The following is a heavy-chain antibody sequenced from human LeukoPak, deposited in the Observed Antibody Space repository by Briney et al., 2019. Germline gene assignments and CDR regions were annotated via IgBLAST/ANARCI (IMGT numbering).Heavy chain of an antibody. CDR1: GGTFSSYA. CDR3: ARAIFGVVGYYYMDV. Sequence: SVKVSCKASGGTFSSYAISWVRQAPGQGLEWMGGMIPIFGTANYAQKFQGRVTITADESTSTAYMELSSLRSEDTAVYYCARAIFGVVGYYYMDVWGKGTTVTVSS. V-gene: IGHV1-69*13. CDR2: MIPIFGTA. D-gene: IGHD3-3*01. J-gene: IGHJ6*03.